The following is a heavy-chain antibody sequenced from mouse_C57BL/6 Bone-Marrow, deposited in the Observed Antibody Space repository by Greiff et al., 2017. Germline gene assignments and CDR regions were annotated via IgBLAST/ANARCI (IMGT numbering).Heavy chain of an antibody. CDR3: VTTGRFAY. CDR2: IDPSDSYT. V-gene: IGHV1-69*01. J-gene: IGHJ3*01. Sequence: VQLQQPGAELVMPGASVKLSCKASGYTFTSYWMHWVKQRPGQGLEWIGEIDPSDSYTNYNQKFKGKSTLTVDKSSSTAYMQLSSLTSEDSAVYYCVTTGRFAYWGQGTLVTVSA. CDR1: GYTFTSYW.